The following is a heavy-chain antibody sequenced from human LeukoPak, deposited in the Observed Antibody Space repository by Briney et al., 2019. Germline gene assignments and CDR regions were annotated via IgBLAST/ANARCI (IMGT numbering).Heavy chain of an antibody. CDR2: IKEDGGRI. J-gene: IGHJ5*02. CDR3: ARVYYGSGSDSHAWFDP. CDR1: GFLFSSYR. Sequence: GGPLRLSCAASGFLFSSYRMSCVRKARGKGLEWVANIKEDGGRICYVDSVKARFTISRDNAKNSLYLQMNSLRAEDTAVYYCARVYYGSGSDSHAWFDPWGQGTLVTVSS. D-gene: IGHD3-10*01. V-gene: IGHV3-7*01.